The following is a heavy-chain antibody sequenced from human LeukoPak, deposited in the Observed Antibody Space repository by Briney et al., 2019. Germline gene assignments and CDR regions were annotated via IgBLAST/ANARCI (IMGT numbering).Heavy chain of an antibody. J-gene: IGHJ4*02. CDR1: GGSISSHY. V-gene: IGHV4-59*11. CDR2: IYYSGST. D-gene: IGHD6-19*01. Sequence: SETLSLTCTVSGGSISSHYWSWIRQPPGKGLEWIGYIYYSGSTNYNPSLKSRVTISVDTSKNQFPLKLSSVTAADTAVYYCARGYREYSSGWYYFDYWGQGTLVTVSS. CDR3: ARGYREYSSGWYYFDY.